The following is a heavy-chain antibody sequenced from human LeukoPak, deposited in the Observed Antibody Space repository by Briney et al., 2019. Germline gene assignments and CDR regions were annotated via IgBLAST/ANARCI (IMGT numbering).Heavy chain of an antibody. Sequence: PGGSLRLSCAASGFTFSSYGMHWVRQAPGKGLEWVAVISYDGSNKYYADSVKGRFTISRDNSKNTLYLQMNSLRAEDTAVYYCAKGTPAPRVYHYYGMDVWGKGTTVTVSS. CDR3: AKGTPAPRVYHYYGMDV. V-gene: IGHV3-30*18. J-gene: IGHJ6*04. CDR2: ISYDGSNK. CDR1: GFTFSSYG.